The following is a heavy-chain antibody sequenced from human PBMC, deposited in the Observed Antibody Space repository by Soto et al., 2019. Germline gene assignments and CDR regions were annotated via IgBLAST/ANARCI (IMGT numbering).Heavy chain of an antibody. J-gene: IGHJ4*02. CDR2: VNPNSGYT. CDR3: ARSYRYGWNQY. Sequence: ASVKVSCKASGYTFTNYDITWVRQAAGQGLEWVGWVNPNSGYTAYAQKFVGRVTMTRNTPLRTAYMELSSLTSGDTAVYYCARSYRYGWNQYLGQGTPVNVSS. D-gene: IGHD5-18*01. CDR1: GYTFTNYD. V-gene: IGHV1-8*01.